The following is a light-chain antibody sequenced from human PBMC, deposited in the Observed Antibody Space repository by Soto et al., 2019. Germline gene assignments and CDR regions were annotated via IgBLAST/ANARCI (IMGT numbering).Light chain of an antibody. V-gene: IGLV1-40*01. CDR3: QSYDSSLSGVV. J-gene: IGLJ2*01. Sequence: QSVLTQPPSVSGAPGQRVTISCTGSSSNIGAGYDVHWYQQLPGTAPKLLIYGNSNRPSGVPDPFSDSKSGTSASLAITGLQAEDEADSYCQSYDSSLSGVVFGGGTKLTVL. CDR2: GNS. CDR1: SSNIGAGYD.